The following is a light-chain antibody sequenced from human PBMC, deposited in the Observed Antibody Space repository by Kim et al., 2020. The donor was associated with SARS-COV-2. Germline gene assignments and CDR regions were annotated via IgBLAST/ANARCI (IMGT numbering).Light chain of an antibody. J-gene: IGKJ2*03. V-gene: IGKV4-1*01. CDR2: WAS. CDR1: QSILHSSNGMNY. Sequence: RATISCKSSQSILHSSNGMNYLAWYQQKPGQPPKLLIYWASTRESGVPDRFSGGGSGTDFTLTITSLQAEDVAVYYCQHYSAAPNSFGQGTKLE. CDR3: QHYSAAPNS.